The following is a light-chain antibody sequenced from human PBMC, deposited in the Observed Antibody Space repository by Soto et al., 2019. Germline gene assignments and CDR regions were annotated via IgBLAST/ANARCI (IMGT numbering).Light chain of an antibody. J-gene: IGKJ1*01. CDR1: QDISNY. CDR2: AAS. V-gene: IGKV1-9*01. Sequence: IQLTQSPSSLSASVGDRVTITCRASQDISNYLAWYQQKPGRAPKLLIFAASTLQSGVPSRFSGSGSVTDFTLTISSLRPEHFATYYCQQFNTYPLTFGPGTKVEVK. CDR3: QQFNTYPLT.